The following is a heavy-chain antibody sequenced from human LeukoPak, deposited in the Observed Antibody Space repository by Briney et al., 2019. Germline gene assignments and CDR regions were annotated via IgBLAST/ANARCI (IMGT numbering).Heavy chain of an antibody. V-gene: IGHV3-53*01. D-gene: IGHD6-13*01. CDR1: GFTVSGNY. Sequence: PGGSLRLSFAASGFTVSGNYMSWVRPAPGRGLEWVSVIYTAGSTSYPASVKGRITTSRDNSKNTLYLQMNSLRAEDTAVYFCAGGSSWPGLSYWGQGTLLTVSS. CDR3: AGGSSWPGLSY. J-gene: IGHJ4*02. CDR2: IYTAGST.